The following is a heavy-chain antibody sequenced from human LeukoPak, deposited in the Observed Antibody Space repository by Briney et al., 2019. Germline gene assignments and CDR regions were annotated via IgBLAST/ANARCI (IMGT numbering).Heavy chain of an antibody. CDR2: IIPIFGTA. J-gene: IGHJ4*02. CDR1: GYTFTGYY. CDR3: ARGSY. V-gene: IGHV1-69*05. Sequence: GASVKVSCKASGYTFTGYYMHWVRQAPGQGLEWMGGIIPIFGTANYAQKFQGRVTITTDESTSTAYMELSSLRSEDTAVYYCARGSYWGQGTLVTVSS.